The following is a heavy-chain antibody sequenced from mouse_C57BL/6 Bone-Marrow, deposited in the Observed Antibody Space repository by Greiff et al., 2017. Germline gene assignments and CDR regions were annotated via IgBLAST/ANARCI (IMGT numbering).Heavy chain of an antibody. Sequence: VQLQQSGAELVRPGASVTLSCKASGYTFTDYEMHWVKQTPVHGLEWIGAIDPETGGTAYNQKFKGKAILTADKSSSTAYMELRSLTYEDSAVYYCTRDYYGSSLDWGTGTTLTVSS. CDR2: IDPETGGT. CDR1: GYTFTDYE. J-gene: IGHJ2*01. D-gene: IGHD1-1*01. V-gene: IGHV1-15*01. CDR3: TRDYYGSSLD.